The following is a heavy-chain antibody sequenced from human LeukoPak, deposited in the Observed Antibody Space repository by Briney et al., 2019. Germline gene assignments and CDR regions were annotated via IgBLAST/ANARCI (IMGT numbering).Heavy chain of an antibody. CDR2: IYYSGST. Sequence: SQTLSLTCTVSGGSISSGDYYWNWIRQPPGKGLEWLGYIYYSGSTYYNPSLKSRVTISVDTSKNQFSLKLSSVTAADTAVYYCARVPRSYYDSSGYIDYWGQGTLVTVSS. J-gene: IGHJ4*02. CDR1: GGSISSGDYY. D-gene: IGHD3-22*01. V-gene: IGHV4-30-4*01. CDR3: ARVPRSYYDSSGYIDY.